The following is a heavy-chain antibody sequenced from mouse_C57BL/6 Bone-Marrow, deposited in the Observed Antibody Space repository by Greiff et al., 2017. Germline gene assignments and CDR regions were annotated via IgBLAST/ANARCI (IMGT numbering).Heavy chain of an antibody. Sequence: EVQLVESGAELVRPGASVKLSCTASGFNIKDDYMHWVKQRPEQGLEWIGWIDPENGDTEYASKFQGKATITADTSSNTAYLQLSSLTSEDTAVYYCTTLIYYERYFDVWGTGTTVTVSS. J-gene: IGHJ1*03. V-gene: IGHV14-4*01. CDR3: TTLIYYERYFDV. D-gene: IGHD2-4*01. CDR2: IDPENGDT. CDR1: GFNIKDDY.